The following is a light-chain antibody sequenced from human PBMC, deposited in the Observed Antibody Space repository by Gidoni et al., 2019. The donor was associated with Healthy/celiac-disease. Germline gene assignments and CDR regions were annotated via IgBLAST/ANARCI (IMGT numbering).Light chain of an antibody. CDR2: GAS. CDR3: QQYGSSPGT. V-gene: IGKV3-20*01. CDR1: QSVSSSY. Sequence: EIVLTPSPGTLSLSPGERATLSCRASQSVSSSYLAWYQQKPGQAPRLLIYGASSRATGIPDRFSGSGSGTDFTLTISRLEPEDFAVYYCQQYGSSPGTFDGXTKVEIK. J-gene: IGKJ4*01.